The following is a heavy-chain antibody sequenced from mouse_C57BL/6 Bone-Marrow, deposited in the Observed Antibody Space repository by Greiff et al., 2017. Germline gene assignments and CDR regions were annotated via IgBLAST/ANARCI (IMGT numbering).Heavy chain of an antibody. CDR3: ARRSNYEYYYAMDY. V-gene: IGHV5-12*01. CDR1: GFTFSDYY. CDR2: ISTGGGST. Sequence: EVNVVESGGGLVQPGGSLKLSCAASGFTFSDYYMYWVRQTPEKRLEWVAYISTGGGSTYYPDTVKGRFTISRDNAKNTLYLQMSRLKTRDTAMYYCARRSNYEYYYAMDYWGQGTSVTVSS. J-gene: IGHJ4*01. D-gene: IGHD2-5*01.